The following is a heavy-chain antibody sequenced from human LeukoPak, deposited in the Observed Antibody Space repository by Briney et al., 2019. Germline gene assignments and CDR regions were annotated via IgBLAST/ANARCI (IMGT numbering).Heavy chain of an antibody. CDR1: GYRFTSYW. V-gene: IGHV5-51*01. Sequence: GESLKISCKGSGYRFTSYWIGWVRQMPGKGLEWMGILYPGDSNTRYSPSFQGQVTISVDKSISTAYLQWSSLKASDTAMYYCARMRSGDTSGWYYFDSWGQGTLVTVSS. J-gene: IGHJ4*02. CDR3: ARMRSGDTSGWYYFDS. D-gene: IGHD6-19*01. CDR2: LYPGDSNT.